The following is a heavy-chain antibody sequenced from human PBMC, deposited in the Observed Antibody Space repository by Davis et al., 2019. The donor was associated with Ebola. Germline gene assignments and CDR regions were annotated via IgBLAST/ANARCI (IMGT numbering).Heavy chain of an antibody. CDR3: AKVYYTSGSPGGPLDY. D-gene: IGHD3-10*01. CDR1: GFTYSNYA. J-gene: IGHJ4*02. Sequence: GESLKISCAASGFTYSNYAMSWVRQAPGKGLEWVSGISGSGATTYYADSVKGRFTISRDNSRSTLYLQMNSLRAEDTALYYCAKVYYTSGSPGGPLDYWGQGTLVTVS. V-gene: IGHV3-23*01. CDR2: ISGSGATT.